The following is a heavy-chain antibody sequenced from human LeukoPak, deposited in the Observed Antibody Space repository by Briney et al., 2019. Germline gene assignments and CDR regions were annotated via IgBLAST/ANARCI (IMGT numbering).Heavy chain of an antibody. D-gene: IGHD5-18*01. CDR1: GGTFSSYA. V-gene: IGHV1-69*04. CDR3: ARGGYSYGKNWFDP. J-gene: IGHJ5*02. Sequence: ASVKVSCKASGGTFSSYAISWVRQAPGQGLEWMGRIIPILGIANYAQKFQGRVTITADKSTSTAYMELSSLRSEDTAVYYCARGGYSYGKNWFDPWGQGTLVTVSS. CDR2: IIPILGIA.